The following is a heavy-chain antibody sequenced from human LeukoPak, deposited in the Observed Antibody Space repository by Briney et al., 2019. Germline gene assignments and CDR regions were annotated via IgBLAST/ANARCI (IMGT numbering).Heavy chain of an antibody. V-gene: IGHV4-39*07. CDR1: GGSISSSTYY. D-gene: IGHD4-23*01. CDR3: ARDPGVVTPDYMDV. Sequence: SETLSLTCTVSGGSISSSTYYWGWIRQPPGKGLEWIASIYYSGFTNYNPSLKSQVTISLDTSKNQLSLKLTSVTAADTAVYYCARDPGVVTPDYMDVWGKGTTVTVSS. J-gene: IGHJ6*03. CDR2: IYYSGFT.